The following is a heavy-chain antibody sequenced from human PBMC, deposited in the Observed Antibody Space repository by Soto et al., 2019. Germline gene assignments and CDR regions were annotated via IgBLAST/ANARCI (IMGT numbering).Heavy chain of an antibody. Sequence: PSETLSLTCTVSGGSISSYYWSWIRQPPGKGLEWIGYIYYSGSTNYNPSLKSRVTISVDTSKNQFSLKLSSVTAADTAVYYCATENYDFWSGWFDPWGQGTLVTVSS. CDR1: GGSISSYY. CDR3: ATENYDFWSGWFDP. D-gene: IGHD3-3*01. CDR2: IYYSGST. J-gene: IGHJ5*02. V-gene: IGHV4-59*01.